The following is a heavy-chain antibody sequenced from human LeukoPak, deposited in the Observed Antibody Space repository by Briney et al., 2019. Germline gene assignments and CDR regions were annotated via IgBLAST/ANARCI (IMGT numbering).Heavy chain of an antibody. D-gene: IGHD6-19*01. CDR3: ARDWKLNSGWAFDY. CDR1: GFTFSAFA. Sequence: GGSLRLSCAASGFTFSAFAMSWVRQAPGKGLEWVSTVTGSGGGTSYADSVRGRFTISRDNSRNTVFLQMDSQRAEDTAVYYCARDWKLNSGWAFDYWGQGSLVTVSS. J-gene: IGHJ4*02. CDR2: VTGSGGGT. V-gene: IGHV3-23*01.